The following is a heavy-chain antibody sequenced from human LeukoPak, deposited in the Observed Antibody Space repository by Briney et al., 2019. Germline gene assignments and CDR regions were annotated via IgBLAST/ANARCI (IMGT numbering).Heavy chain of an antibody. D-gene: IGHD1-1*01. CDR2: IRYDGSNK. CDR1: GFTFSSYG. CDR3: AKPVPNWNDEATFDY. J-gene: IGHJ4*02. V-gene: IGHV3-30*02. Sequence: GGSLRLSCAASGFTFSSYGMHWVRQAPGKGLECVAFIRYDGSNKYYADSVKGRFTISRDNSKNTLYLQMNSLRAEDTAVYYCAKPVPNWNDEATFDYWGQGTLVTVSS.